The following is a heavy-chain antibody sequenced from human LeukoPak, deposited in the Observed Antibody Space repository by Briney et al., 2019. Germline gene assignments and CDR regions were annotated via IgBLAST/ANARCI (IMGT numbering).Heavy chain of an antibody. D-gene: IGHD3-22*01. Sequence: SETLSLTCTVSGGSISSYYWSWIRQPPGKGLEWIGYIYYSGSTNYNPSLKSRVTISVDTSKNQFSLKLSSVTAADTAVYYCARGPYDSIGYSPRGFDYWGQGTLVTVSS. V-gene: IGHV4-59*01. CDR2: IYYSGST. CDR1: GGSISSYY. J-gene: IGHJ4*02. CDR3: ARGPYDSIGYSPRGFDY.